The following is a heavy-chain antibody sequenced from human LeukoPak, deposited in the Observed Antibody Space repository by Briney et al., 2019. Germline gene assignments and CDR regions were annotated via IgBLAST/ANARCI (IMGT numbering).Heavy chain of an antibody. V-gene: IGHV3-48*03. D-gene: IGHD2-15*01. CDR3: ARDGLGVADLDY. J-gene: IGHJ4*02. CDR2: ISTTGSTI. CDR1: GFSFSNHE. Sequence: GGSLRLSCVASGFSFSNHEMNWVRQAPGKGLEWVSYISTTGSTIYYADSVKGRFTISRDNAKNSLYLHMNSLRGEDTAAYYCARDGLGVADLDYWGQGTLVTVSS.